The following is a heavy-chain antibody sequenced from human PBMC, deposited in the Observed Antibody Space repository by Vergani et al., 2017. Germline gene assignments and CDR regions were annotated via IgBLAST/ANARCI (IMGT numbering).Heavy chain of an antibody. CDR1: GESFNGYF. CDR2: VYHTRRSRDRRS. V-gene: IGHV4-34*01. Sequence: QVQLQQWGAGLLKPAETLSLTCAVYGESFNGYFWSWIRQSPGKGLEWIGEVYHTRRSRDRRSNYNPSLKSRVTISVDASKNQFSLKLSSVTAADTAVYYCARARGYSSSWYRNYYYYYYMDVWGKGTTVTVSS. D-gene: IGHD6-13*01. CDR3: ARARGYSSSWYRNYYYYYYMDV. J-gene: IGHJ6*03.